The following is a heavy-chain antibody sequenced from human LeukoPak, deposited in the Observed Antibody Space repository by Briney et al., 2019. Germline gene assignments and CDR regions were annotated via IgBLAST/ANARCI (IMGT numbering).Heavy chain of an antibody. CDR3: TRLEYDSIIGGDS. CDR1: GFTFSNFW. J-gene: IGHJ4*02. CDR2: INKDGSEG. D-gene: IGHD3-16*01. V-gene: IGHV3-7*01. Sequence: GGSLRLSCAASGFTFSNFWMSWVRQAPGKGLEWVAGINKDGSEGFYVNSVKGRFTISRDNARNSLYLQINSLSAEDTAVYYCTRLEYDSIIGGDSWGQGALITVSP.